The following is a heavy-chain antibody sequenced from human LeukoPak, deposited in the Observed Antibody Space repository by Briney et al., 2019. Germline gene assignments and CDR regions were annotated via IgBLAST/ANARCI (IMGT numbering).Heavy chain of an antibody. V-gene: IGHV4-4*07. Sequence: SETLSLTCAVYGGSFSGYYWSWIRQPAGKGLEWIGRIYTSGSTNYNPSLKSRVTISVDTSKNQFSLKLSSVTAAETAVYYCARDCSSTRCYGDDAFDIWGQGTMVTVSS. CDR3: ARDCSSTRCYGDDAFDI. D-gene: IGHD2-2*01. CDR2: IYTSGST. J-gene: IGHJ3*02. CDR1: GGSFSGYY.